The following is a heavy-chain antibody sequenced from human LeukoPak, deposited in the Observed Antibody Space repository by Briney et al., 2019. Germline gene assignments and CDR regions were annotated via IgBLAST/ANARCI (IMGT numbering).Heavy chain of an antibody. V-gene: IGHV3-66*01. CDR3: ARGIFGYSYGNPQMDY. CDR1: GFTVSSNY. D-gene: IGHD5-18*01. J-gene: IGHJ4*02. CDR2: IYSGGST. Sequence: GGPLRLSCAASGFTVSSNYMSWVRQAPGKGLEWVSVIYSGGSTYYADSVKGRFTISRDNSKNTLYLQMNSLRAEDTAVYYCARGIFGYSYGNPQMDYWGQGTLVTVSS.